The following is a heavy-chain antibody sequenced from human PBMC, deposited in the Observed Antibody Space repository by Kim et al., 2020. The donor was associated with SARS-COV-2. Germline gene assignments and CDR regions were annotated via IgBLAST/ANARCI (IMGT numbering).Heavy chain of an antibody. CDR2: INPSTGDT. Sequence: ASVKVSCKASGYTFTDHYIHWVRQAPGQGLEWMGWINPSTGDTKSAQKLQGRVTVTREASITTVYMELTRLTSDDTAMYYCARDQGRGWNLDCWGQGTLVTVSS. CDR1: GYTFTDHY. D-gene: IGHD6-19*01. V-gene: IGHV1-2*02. CDR3: ARDQGRGWNLDC. J-gene: IGHJ4*02.